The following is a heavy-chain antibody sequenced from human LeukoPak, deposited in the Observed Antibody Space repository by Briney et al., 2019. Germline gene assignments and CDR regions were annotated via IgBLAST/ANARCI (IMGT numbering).Heavy chain of an antibody. CDR3: ARDYCSSTSCLFDY. Sequence: ASVKVSCKASGYTFTGYHMHWVRQALGRGLEWMGRINPNSGDTNYAQKFQGRVTMTRDTSISTAYMELSRLRSDDTAVYYCARDYCSSTSCLFDYWGQGTLVTVSS. CDR1: GYTFTGYH. J-gene: IGHJ4*02. CDR2: INPNSGDT. V-gene: IGHV1-2*06. D-gene: IGHD2-2*01.